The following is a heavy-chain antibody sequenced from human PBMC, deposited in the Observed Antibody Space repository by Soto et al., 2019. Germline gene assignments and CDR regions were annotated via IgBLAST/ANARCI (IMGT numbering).Heavy chain of an antibody. CDR3: AASPGYCSGGSCDRDY. D-gene: IGHD2-15*01. Sequence: GASVKVSCKASGFTFTSSAMQWVRQARGQRLEWIGWIVVGSGNTNYAQKFQERVTITRDMSTSTAYMELSSLRSEDTAVYYCAASPGYCSGGSCDRDYWGQGTLVTVSS. CDR1: GFTFTSSA. CDR2: IVVGSGNT. J-gene: IGHJ4*02. V-gene: IGHV1-58*02.